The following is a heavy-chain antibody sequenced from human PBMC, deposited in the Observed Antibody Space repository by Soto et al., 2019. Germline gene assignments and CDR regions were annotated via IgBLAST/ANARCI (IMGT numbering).Heavy chain of an antibody. V-gene: IGHV3-74*01. J-gene: IGHJ4*02. CDR1: VFTFSSYW. CDR2: INSDGSST. Sequence: EVQLVESGGGLVQPGGSLRLSCAASVFTFSSYWMHWVRQAPGKGLVWVSRINSDGSSTSYADSVKGRFTISRDNAKNTLYLQMNSLRAEDTAVYYCARAADSGYDYDYWGQGTLVTVSS. CDR3: ARAADSGYDYDY. D-gene: IGHD5-12*01.